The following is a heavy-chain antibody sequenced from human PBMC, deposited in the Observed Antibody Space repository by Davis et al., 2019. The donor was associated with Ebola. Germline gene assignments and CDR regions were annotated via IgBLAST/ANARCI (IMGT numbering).Heavy chain of an antibody. Sequence: MPSETLSLTCTVSGASVSSGTYYWNWIRQPPGKGLEWIGYVHHSGITNFDPSLNRRITISLDTSKNQLSLEMSPVTPADTAMYYCARGLVAPVALLNHMDVWGEGTMVTVSS. V-gene: IGHV4-61*01. CDR1: GASVSSGTYY. J-gene: IGHJ6*03. D-gene: IGHD2-21*01. CDR3: ARGLVAPVALLNHMDV. CDR2: VHHSGIT.